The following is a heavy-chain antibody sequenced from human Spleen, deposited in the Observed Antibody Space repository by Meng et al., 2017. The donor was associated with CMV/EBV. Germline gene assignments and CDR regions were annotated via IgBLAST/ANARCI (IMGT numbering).Heavy chain of an antibody. J-gene: IGHJ6*02. CDR3: ARTAYTKNGMDV. CDR2: IFYDGTT. Sequence: GSLRLSCTVSGDSIRSYYWTWIRQPPGKGLEWMGFIFYDGTTNYNPSLKSRLTISVDTSNNQFSLILTSVTTADTAVYYCARTAYTKNGMDVWGQGTAVTVSS. CDR1: GDSIRSYY. V-gene: IGHV4-59*01. D-gene: IGHD4-11*01.